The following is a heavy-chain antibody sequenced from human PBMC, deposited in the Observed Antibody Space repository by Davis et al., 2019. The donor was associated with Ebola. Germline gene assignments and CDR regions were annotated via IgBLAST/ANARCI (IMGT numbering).Heavy chain of an antibody. V-gene: IGHV3-23*01. D-gene: IGHD2-2*02. CDR2: ISGSGTT. Sequence: GESLKISCAASGFTFTSYAMSWVRQAPGKGPEWVSLISGSGTTYYADSVKGRFTISRDNSKKTLYLQMNSLRADDTAVYYCAKDYCTSTSCYNYMDVWGKGTTVIVSS. CDR1: GFTFTSYA. J-gene: IGHJ6*03. CDR3: AKDYCTSTSCYNYMDV.